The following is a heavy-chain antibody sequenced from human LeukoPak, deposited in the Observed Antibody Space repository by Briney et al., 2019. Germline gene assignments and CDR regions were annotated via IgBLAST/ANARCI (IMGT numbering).Heavy chain of an antibody. D-gene: IGHD5-24*01. J-gene: IGHJ4*02. CDR2: IKQDGSEK. CDR3: ARDRWGRWLQLPDY. V-gene: IGHV3-7*01. Sequence: PGGSLRLSCAASGFTFSSYWMSWVRQAPGKGLEWVANIKQDGSEKYYVDSVKGRFTISRDNAKNSLYLQMNSLRAEDTAVYYCARDRWGRWLQLPDYWGQGTLVTVSS. CDR1: GFTFSSYW.